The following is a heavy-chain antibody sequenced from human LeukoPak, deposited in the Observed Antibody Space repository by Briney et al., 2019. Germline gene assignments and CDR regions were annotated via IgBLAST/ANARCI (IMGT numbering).Heavy chain of an antibody. D-gene: IGHD4-17*01. J-gene: IGHJ4*02. Sequence: SETLSLTCAVYGGSFSGYYWSWIRQPPGKGLEWIGEINHSGSTNYNPSLKSRVTISVDTSKNQFSLKLSSVTAADTAVYYCARGSRNYGDKRTFDYWGQGTLVTVSS. CDR1: GGSFSGYY. CDR3: ARGSRNYGDKRTFDY. CDR2: INHSGST. V-gene: IGHV4-34*01.